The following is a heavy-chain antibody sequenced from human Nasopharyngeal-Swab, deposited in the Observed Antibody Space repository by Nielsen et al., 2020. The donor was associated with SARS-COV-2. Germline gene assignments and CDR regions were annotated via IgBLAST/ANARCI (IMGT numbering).Heavy chain of an antibody. V-gene: IGHV3-33*08. CDR2: IWSDGSSE. CDR3: AREDVLTGYGAFDM. J-gene: IGHJ3*02. CDR1: GFTFSSYG. Sequence: GESLKISCSASGFTFSSYGMHWVRQAPGKGPEWVAAIWSDGSSEHYAGSVKGRFTISRDNSKNTLYLQMNSLSAEDTAVYYCAREDVLTGYGAFDMWGQGTMVTVSS. D-gene: IGHD3-9*01.